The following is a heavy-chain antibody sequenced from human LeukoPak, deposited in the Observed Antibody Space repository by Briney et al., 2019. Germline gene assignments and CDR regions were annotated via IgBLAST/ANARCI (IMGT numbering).Heavy chain of an antibody. CDR3: ARLDYYDSSGYYYVNAFDI. D-gene: IGHD3-22*01. V-gene: IGHV4-39*01. CDR2: IYYSGST. Sequence: SETLSLTCTVSGGSISSYYWGWIRQPPGKGLEWIGSIYYSGSTYYNPSLKSRVTISVDTSKNQFSLKLSSVTAADTAVYYCARLDYYDSSGYYYVNAFDIWGQGTMVTVSS. J-gene: IGHJ3*02. CDR1: GGSISSYY.